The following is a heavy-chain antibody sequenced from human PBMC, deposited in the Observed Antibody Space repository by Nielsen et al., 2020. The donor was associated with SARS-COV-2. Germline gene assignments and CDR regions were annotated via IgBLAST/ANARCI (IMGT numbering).Heavy chain of an antibody. V-gene: IGHV3-33*01. CDR3: AREGGRKFFDY. CDR2: IWYDGSNK. CDR1: GFTFSSYG. Sequence: LKISCAASGFTFSSYGMHWVRQAPGKGLEWVAVIWYDGSNKYYADSVKGRLTISRDNSKNTLYLQMNSLRAEDTAVYYCAREGGRKFFDYWGQGTLVTVSS. J-gene: IGHJ4*02. D-gene: IGHD1-1*01.